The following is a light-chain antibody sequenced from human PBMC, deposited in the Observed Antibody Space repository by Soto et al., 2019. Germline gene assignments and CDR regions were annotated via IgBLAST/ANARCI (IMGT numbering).Light chain of an antibody. CDR3: QQDYNLPWT. J-gene: IGKJ1*01. CDR1: QSVSSSY. CDR2: GAS. Sequence: ELVFTQCPGTLSLSPGESATLSCRASQSVSSSYLSWYQQKPGQAPRLLIYGASIRATGIPARFSGSGSGTAFTLTISSLQPEDFAVYYCQQDYNLPWTFGQGTKVDIK. V-gene: IGKV3D-7*01.